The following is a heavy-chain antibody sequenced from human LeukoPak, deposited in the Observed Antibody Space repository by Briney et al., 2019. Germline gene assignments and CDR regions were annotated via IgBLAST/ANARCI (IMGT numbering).Heavy chain of an antibody. Sequence: GGSLRLSCAASGFTFSRYWMHWVRQAPGKGLVWVSRIISDGSSIIYADSVKGRFTISRDNAKRTLYLQMNSLRAEHSAVSYFAREDVDIAVAASGAFDIWGQGTMVTVSS. J-gene: IGHJ3*02. CDR3: AREDVDIAVAASGAFDI. V-gene: IGHV3-74*01. CDR2: IISDGSSI. CDR1: GFTFSRYW. D-gene: IGHD6-19*01.